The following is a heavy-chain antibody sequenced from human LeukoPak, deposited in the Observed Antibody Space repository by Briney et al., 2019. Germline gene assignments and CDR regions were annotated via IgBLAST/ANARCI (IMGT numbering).Heavy chain of an antibody. CDR2: ISSRGSTI. CDR1: GFTFSDYH. CDR3: VRSGDYVHYYYYYMDV. D-gene: IGHD4-17*01. Sequence: PGVPLRLSCAASGFTFSDYHMSWIPQAPGKAREWVSYISSRGSTIDYADSVKGRFTISRDNAKNSLYLKMNSLRAEDAAVYYCVRSGDYVHYYYYYMDVWGKGTTVTVSS. V-gene: IGHV3-11*04. J-gene: IGHJ6*03.